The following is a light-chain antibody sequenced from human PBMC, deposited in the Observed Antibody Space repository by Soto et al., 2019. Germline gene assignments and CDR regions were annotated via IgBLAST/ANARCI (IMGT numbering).Light chain of an antibody. CDR1: QTIISN. Sequence: EIVMTQSPDTLSVSPWERATLSWRASQTIISNLAWYQQKPGQTPRLLLYGASTRATGIPARFSGSGSGTDFTLTISSLQSEDFGAYFCQQYNNWPHTFGGGTKVDIK. V-gene: IGKV3-15*01. J-gene: IGKJ4*01. CDR3: QQYNNWPHT. CDR2: GAS.